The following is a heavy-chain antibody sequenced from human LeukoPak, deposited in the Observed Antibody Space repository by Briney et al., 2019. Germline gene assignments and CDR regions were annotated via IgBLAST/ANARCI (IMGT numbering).Heavy chain of an antibody. Sequence: PGGSLRLSCAASGFTFSRLGMQWVRQAPGKGLEWVAVIHNDGTQVQYADSVKGRFTISKDNSQNTLYLQMNNLRDDDTAFYYCAKEGDEFRGYLDVWGKGTTVTVSS. CDR2: IHNDGTQV. CDR3: AKEGDEFRGYLDV. J-gene: IGHJ6*03. CDR1: GFTFSRLG. D-gene: IGHD3-16*01. V-gene: IGHV3-30*02.